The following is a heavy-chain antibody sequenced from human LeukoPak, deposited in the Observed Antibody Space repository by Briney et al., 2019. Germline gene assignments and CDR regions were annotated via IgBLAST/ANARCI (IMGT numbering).Heavy chain of an antibody. CDR1: GGSVGSAGYY. V-gene: IGHV4-61*08. J-gene: IGHJ6*02. CDR2: IYYIRNT. CDR3: ARSSGYYYGMDV. D-gene: IGHD2-15*01. Sequence: PSETLSLTCTVSGGSVGSAGYYWSWIRQPPGGGLEWIGYIYYIRNTNYNPSLKSRVTMSVDTSKNQFSLKLSSVTAADTAVYYCARSSGYYYGMDVWGQGTTVTVSS.